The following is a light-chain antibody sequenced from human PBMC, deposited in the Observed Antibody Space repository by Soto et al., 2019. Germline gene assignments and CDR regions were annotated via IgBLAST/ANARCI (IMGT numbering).Light chain of an antibody. J-gene: IGLJ1*01. Sequence: QSVLTHAPSASGTPVHRGSISCSGSSSNIGSNTVNWYQQLPGTAPKLLIYSNNQRPSGVPDRFSGSKSGTSASLAISGLQSEDEADYYCAAWDDSLNGPYVFGTGTKVTVL. V-gene: IGLV1-44*01. CDR1: SSNIGSNT. CDR2: SNN. CDR3: AAWDDSLNGPYV.